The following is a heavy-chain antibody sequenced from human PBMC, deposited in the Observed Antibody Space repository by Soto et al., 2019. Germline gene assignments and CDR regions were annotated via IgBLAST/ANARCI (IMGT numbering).Heavy chain of an antibody. CDR3: XKARDPYCGGDCTLENPLY. CDR2: ISGSGGST. V-gene: IGHV3-23*01. Sequence: HPGGSLRLSCAASGFTFSSYAMSWVRQAPGKGLEWVSAISGSGGSTYYADSVKGRFTISRDNSKNTLYLQMNSLRAEDTAVYYXXKARDPYCGGDCTLENPLYWGQGTLVTVSS. J-gene: IGHJ4*02. CDR1: GFTFSSYA. D-gene: IGHD2-21*02.